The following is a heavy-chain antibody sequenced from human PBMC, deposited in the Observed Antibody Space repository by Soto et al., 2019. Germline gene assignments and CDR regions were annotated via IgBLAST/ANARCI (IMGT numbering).Heavy chain of an antibody. V-gene: IGHV3-30-3*01. J-gene: IGHJ4*02. Sequence: GGSLRLSCAASGFTFSSYAMHWVRQAPGKGLEWVAVISHDGSNKYYADSVKCRFTISRDNSKNTLYLQMNSLRAEDTAVYYSARDKRDTAMVTPDYWGQGTLVTVYS. CDR2: ISHDGSNK. D-gene: IGHD5-18*01. CDR1: GFTFSSYA. CDR3: ARDKRDTAMVTPDY.